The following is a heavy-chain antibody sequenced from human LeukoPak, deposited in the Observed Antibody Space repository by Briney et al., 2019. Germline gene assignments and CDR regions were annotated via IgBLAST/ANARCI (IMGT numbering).Heavy chain of an antibody. J-gene: IGHJ6*02. CDR3: ARDTPLRKVVPEARAHYYYYYGMDV. Sequence: GGNLRLYCAASGFKDATYWMKWVRQAPGKGREGVANIKQDGSEEGDVASVKGRFTISRDNARNSLYLQMNGLRAEDTAVYYCARDTPLRKVVPEARAHYYYYYGMDVWGQGTTVTVSS. D-gene: IGHD2-2*01. CDR1: GFKDATYW. V-gene: IGHV3-7*01. CDR2: IKQDGSEE.